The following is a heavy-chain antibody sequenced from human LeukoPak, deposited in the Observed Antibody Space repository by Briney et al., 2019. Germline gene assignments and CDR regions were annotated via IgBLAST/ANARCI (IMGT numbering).Heavy chain of an antibody. CDR1: GFTISNAW. V-gene: IGHV3-15*01. D-gene: IGHD3-22*01. J-gene: IGHJ3*01. CDR3: ITGFWDSSGFYHGDDAFDV. Sequence: SGGSLRLSCVASGFTISNAWMTWVRQAPGRGLEWVGRITSKSSGEIRVYATPVQGRFTISRDDSKNTVYVQMNSLKTEDTAVYYCITGFWDSSGFYHGDDAFDVWGQGTLVAVSS. CDR2: ITSKSSGEIR.